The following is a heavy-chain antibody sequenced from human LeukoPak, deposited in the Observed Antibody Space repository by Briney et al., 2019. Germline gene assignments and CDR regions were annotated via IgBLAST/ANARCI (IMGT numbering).Heavy chain of an antibody. J-gene: IGHJ4*02. CDR1: GGSVSSGSYY. V-gene: IGHV4-61*01. CDR3: ARESRGGSYYFDY. Sequence: SETLSLTCTVSGGSVSSGSYYWSWIRQPPGKGLEWIGYIYYSGGTNYNPSLKSRVTISVDTSKNQFSLKLSSVTAADTAVYYCARESRGGSYYFDYWGQGTLVTVSS. D-gene: IGHD1-26*01. CDR2: IYYSGGT.